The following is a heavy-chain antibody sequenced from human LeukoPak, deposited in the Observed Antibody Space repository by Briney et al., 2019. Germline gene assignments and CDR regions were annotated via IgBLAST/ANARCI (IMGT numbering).Heavy chain of an antibody. CDR3: ARDKTGNNWFDP. D-gene: IGHD3-9*01. J-gene: IGHJ5*02. CDR1: GYSISSNNW. Sequence: SETLSLTCAVSGYSISSNNWWAWIRQPPGKGLEWIGYIYYSGSTYYNPYNPSLTSRVTMSVDTSKNQFSLKLDSVTEIDTAVYYCARDKTGNNWFDPWGQGTLVTVSS. CDR2: IYYSGST. V-gene: IGHV4-28*03.